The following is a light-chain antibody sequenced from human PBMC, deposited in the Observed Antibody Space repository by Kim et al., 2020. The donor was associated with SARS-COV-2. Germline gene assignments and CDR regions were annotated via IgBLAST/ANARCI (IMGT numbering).Light chain of an antibody. J-gene: IGKJ2*01. Sequence: SASVRDRVTLTCRASQSISTWLPWYQQKPGKAPKLLIYKASTLERGVPSRFSGSGSGTPFTLTISSLQPDDSATYYCQQFQSYPYTFGQGTKLEI. CDR1: QSISTW. V-gene: IGKV1-5*03. CDR2: KAS. CDR3: QQFQSYPYT.